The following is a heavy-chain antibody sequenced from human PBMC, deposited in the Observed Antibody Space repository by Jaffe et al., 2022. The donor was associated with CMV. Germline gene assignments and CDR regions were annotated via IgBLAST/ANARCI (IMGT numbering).Heavy chain of an antibody. CDR2: IIPIFGTA. D-gene: IGHD2-2*02. CDR1: GGTFSSYA. CDR3: ASRTFPVPATAIPPYYYYGMDV. V-gene: IGHV1-69*01. J-gene: IGHJ6*02. Sequence: QVQLVQSGAEVKKPGSSVKVSCKASGGTFSSYAISWVRQAPGQGLEWMGGIIPIFGTANYAQKFQGRVTITADESTSTAYMELSSLRSEDTAVYYCASRTFPVPATAIPPYYYYGMDVWGQGTTVTVSS.